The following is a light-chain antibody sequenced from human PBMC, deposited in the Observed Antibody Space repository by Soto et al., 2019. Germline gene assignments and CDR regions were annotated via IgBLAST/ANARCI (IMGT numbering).Light chain of an antibody. CDR2: GAS. CDR3: QEYGSSPVT. Sequence: DIVLTQTPDSLSLSPGERATLSCRASQSVTTNYLAWYQQKPDQAPRLLIYGASSGATGIPDRFSGSGSGTDFTLTISRLEPEDFAVYYCQEYGSSPVTFGQGTRLAIK. CDR1: QSVTTNY. J-gene: IGKJ5*01. V-gene: IGKV3-20*01.